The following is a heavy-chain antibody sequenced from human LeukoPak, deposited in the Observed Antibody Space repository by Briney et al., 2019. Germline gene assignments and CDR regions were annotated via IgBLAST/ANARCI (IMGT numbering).Heavy chain of an antibody. J-gene: IGHJ4*02. Sequence: GGSLRLSCAASGFTFSSYNMNWVRQAPGKGLEWVSSISSIISYIYYADSVKGRFTISRDNAKNTLYLQMNSLRAEDTAVYYCARETIVMVTLYYFDYWGQGTLVTVSS. CDR3: ARETIVMVTLYYFDY. D-gene: IGHD3-16*01. V-gene: IGHV3-21*01. CDR1: GFTFSSYN. CDR2: ISSIISYI.